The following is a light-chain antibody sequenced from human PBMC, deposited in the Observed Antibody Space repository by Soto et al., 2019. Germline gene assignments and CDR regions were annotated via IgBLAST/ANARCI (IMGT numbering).Light chain of an antibody. CDR2: DAS. CDR1: QSVSSY. Sequence: IVVTQSPATLSLSPGERATLSCRASQSVSSYLAWYQQKPGQAPRLLIYDASNRATGIPARFSGSGSGIDFTLTTRRLEPEDFAVYYCQQYGSSLLPFGGGTKVDIX. CDR3: QQYGSSLLP. V-gene: IGKV3-11*01. J-gene: IGKJ4*01.